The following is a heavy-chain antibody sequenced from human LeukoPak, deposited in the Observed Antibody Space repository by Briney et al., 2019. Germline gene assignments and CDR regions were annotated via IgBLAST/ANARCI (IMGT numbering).Heavy chain of an antibody. CDR1: GFSFSSYW. CDR2: ISPDGSSA. V-gene: IGHV3-74*03. Sequence: GGSLRLSCAASGFSFSSYWMHWVRQAPGKGLVWVARISPDGSSALSADSVRGRFTIPRDNADNTLYLQLNSLRAEDTAVYYCARVSFCPRCHFDYWGQGTPVTVSS. CDR3: ARVSFCPRCHFDY. J-gene: IGHJ4*02. D-gene: IGHD2/OR15-2a*01.